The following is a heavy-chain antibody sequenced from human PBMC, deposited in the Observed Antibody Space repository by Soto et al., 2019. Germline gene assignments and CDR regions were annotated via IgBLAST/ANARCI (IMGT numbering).Heavy chain of an antibody. J-gene: IGHJ3*02. CDR2: INAGNGNT. Sequence: GASVKVSCKASGYTFSNYGIHWVRQAPGQRLEWMGLINAGNGNTKYSQKFQGRVTITRDTSASTAYMELSSLRSEDTAVYYCARESRGMIVGTFDIWGQGTMVTVSS. CDR3: ARESRGMIVGTFDI. CDR1: GYTFSNYG. D-gene: IGHD3-22*01. V-gene: IGHV1-3*01.